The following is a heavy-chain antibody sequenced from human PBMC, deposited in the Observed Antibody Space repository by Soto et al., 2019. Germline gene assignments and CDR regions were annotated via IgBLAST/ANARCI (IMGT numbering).Heavy chain of an antibody. J-gene: IGHJ6*02. Sequence: PSETLSLTCTVSGGSISSSSYYWGWIRQPPGKGLEWIGSIYYSGSTYYNPSLKSRVTISVDTSKKQFSLKLSSVTAADTAVYYCARLMTRYYYYGMDVWGQGATVTVSS. CDR2: IYYSGST. D-gene: IGHD2-8*01. CDR1: GGSISSSSYY. CDR3: ARLMTRYYYYGMDV. V-gene: IGHV4-39*01.